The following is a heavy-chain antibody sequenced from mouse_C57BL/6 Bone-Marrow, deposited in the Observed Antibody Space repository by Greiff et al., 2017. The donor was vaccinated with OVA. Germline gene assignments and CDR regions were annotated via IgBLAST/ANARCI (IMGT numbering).Heavy chain of an antibody. J-gene: IGHJ4*01. D-gene: IGHD1-1*01. V-gene: IGHV14-4*01. CDR1: GFNIKDDY. CDR3: TSYYYGNAMDY. CDR2: IDPENGDT. Sequence: VQLQQSGAELVRPGASVKLSCTASGFNIKDDYMHWVKQRPEQGLEWIGWIDPENGDTEYASKFQGKATITADTSSNTAYLQLSSLTSEDTAVYYCTSYYYGNAMDYWGQGTSVTVSS.